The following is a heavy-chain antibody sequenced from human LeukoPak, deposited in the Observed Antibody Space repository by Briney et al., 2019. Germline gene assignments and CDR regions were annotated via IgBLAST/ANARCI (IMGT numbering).Heavy chain of an antibody. CDR1: GGSISSRSYY. CDR2: IYYSGST. V-gene: IGHV4-39*01. D-gene: IGHD6-19*01. Sequence: SETLSLTCTVSGGSISSRSYYWGWIRQPPGKGLEWIGSIYYSGSTYYNPSLKIRVTISVDTSKNQFSLKLSSVTAADTAVYYCASTGYSSGWYVGSYFDYWGQGTLVTVSS. CDR3: ASTGYSSGWYVGSYFDY. J-gene: IGHJ4*02.